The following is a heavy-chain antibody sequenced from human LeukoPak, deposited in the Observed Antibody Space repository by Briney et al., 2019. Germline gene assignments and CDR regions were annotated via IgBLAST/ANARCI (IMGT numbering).Heavy chain of an antibody. Sequence: TGGSLRPSCAASGFTLSYYGMDWVRQAPGKGLEWVAVTSYDGSNKYYADSVKGRFTISRDNSKNTLYMQMNSLRAEDTAMYYCAKGSDVLRYFDWLLSTKIDISYCGEGALVTVFS. CDR3: AKGSDVLRYFDWLLSTKIDISY. CDR2: TSYDGSNK. V-gene: IGHV3-30*18. J-gene: IGHJ4*02. CDR1: GFTLSYYG. D-gene: IGHD3-9*01.